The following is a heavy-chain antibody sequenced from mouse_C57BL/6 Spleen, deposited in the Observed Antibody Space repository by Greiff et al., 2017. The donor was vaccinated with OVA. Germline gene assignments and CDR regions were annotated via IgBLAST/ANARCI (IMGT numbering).Heavy chain of an antibody. CDR3: VSCGTTVVANFDV. Sequence: QVHVKQPGAELVKPGASVKLSCKASGYTFTSYWMHWVKQRPGQGLEWIGMIHPNSGSTNYNEKFKSKATLTVDKSSSTAYMQLSSLPSEDSAVYEVVSCGTTVVANFDVWGQGTTLTVSS. D-gene: IGHD1-1*01. V-gene: IGHV1-64*01. CDR1: GYTFTSYW. CDR2: IHPNSGST. J-gene: IGHJ2*01.